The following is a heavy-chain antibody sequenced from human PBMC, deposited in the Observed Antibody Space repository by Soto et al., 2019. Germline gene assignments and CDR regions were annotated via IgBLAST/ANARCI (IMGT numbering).Heavy chain of an antibody. Sequence: DVQLLESGGGLVQPGGSLRLSCAASGFTFSTYALSWFRQAPGKGLEWVSGVTDNGDTRYYADSVKGRFTISRDNSNNRLYLQMNSPRAEDTAVYYCARRYYYDSRGYLVRHNPDFWGQGTLVTVSS. CDR2: VTDNGDTR. V-gene: IGHV3-23*01. J-gene: IGHJ4*02. CDR3: ARRYYYDSRGYLVRHNPDF. D-gene: IGHD3-22*01. CDR1: GFTFSTYA.